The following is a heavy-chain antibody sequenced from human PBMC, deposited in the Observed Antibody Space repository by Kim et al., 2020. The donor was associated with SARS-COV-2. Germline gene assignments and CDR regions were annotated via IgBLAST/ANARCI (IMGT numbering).Heavy chain of an antibody. CDR2: ISDDGTGK. V-gene: IGHV3-30*18. J-gene: IGHJ4*02. Sequence: GGSLRLSCVASGFTFNMYGMHWVRQAPGKGLEWVAVISDDGTGKYYADSVKGRFTISRDNSRNTVSVQLNSLRAEDTAVYFCAKDSTPMTVARIPDYFDFWGRGTRVTVSS. CDR1: GFTFNMYG. D-gene: IGHD5-12*01. CDR3: AKDSTPMTVARIPDYFDF.